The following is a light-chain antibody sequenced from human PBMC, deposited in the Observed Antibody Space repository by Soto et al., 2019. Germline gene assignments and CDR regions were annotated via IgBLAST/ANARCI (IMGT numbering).Light chain of an antibody. CDR2: WAS. J-gene: IGKJ1*01. CDR3: QQYNSYWT. CDR1: QSVLYSSNNKNS. V-gene: IGKV4-1*01. Sequence: DIVMTQSPDSLAVSLGERATINCKSSQSVLYSSNNKNSVAWYQQKPGQPPQLLIYWASTRESGVPDRFSGSESGTEFTLTISSLQPDDFATYYCQQYNSYWTFGQGTKVEIK.